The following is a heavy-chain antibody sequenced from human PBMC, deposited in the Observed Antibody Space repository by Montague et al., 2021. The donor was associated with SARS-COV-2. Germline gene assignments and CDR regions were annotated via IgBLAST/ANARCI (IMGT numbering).Heavy chain of an antibody. Sequence: CAISGDSVSSNSAAWNWIRQSPSRGLEWLGRTYYRSKWYNDYAVSVKSRITINPDTSKNQFSLQLNSVTPEDTTVYYCARDLKPPGDILTGYLPYYYYMDVWGKGTTVTVSS. CDR2: TYYRSKWYN. CDR3: ARDLKPPGDILTGYLPYYYYMDV. D-gene: IGHD3-9*01. CDR1: GDSVSSNSAA. V-gene: IGHV6-1*01. J-gene: IGHJ6*03.